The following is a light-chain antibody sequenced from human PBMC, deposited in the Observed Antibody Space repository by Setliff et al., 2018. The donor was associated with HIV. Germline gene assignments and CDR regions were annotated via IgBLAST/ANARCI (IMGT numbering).Light chain of an antibody. J-gene: IGLJ1*01. CDR1: SSDVGGYNY. CDR2: EVS. CDR3: SSYTSISPLYV. V-gene: IGLV2-14*01. Sequence: QSVLTQPASVSGSPGQSITISCTGTSSDVGGYNYVSWYQQHPGKAPKLMIYEVSNRPSGVSDRFSGSKSGNTASLTISGLQTEDEADYFCSSYTSISPLYVFGTGTKVTVL.